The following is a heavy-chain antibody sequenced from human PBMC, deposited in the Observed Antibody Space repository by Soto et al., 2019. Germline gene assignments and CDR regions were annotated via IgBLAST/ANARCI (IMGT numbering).Heavy chain of an antibody. J-gene: IGHJ4*02. CDR2: ISYDGSNK. D-gene: IGHD2-2*01. CDR1: GFTFSSYA. CDR3: ARDPWYQLLRGGYFDY. Sequence: QVQLVESGGGVVQPGRSLRLSCAASGFTFSSYAMHWVRQAPGKGLEWVAVISYDGSNKYYADSVKGRFTISRDNSKNTLYLQMNSLRAEDTAVYYCARDPWYQLLRGGYFDYWGQGTLVTVSS. V-gene: IGHV3-30-3*01.